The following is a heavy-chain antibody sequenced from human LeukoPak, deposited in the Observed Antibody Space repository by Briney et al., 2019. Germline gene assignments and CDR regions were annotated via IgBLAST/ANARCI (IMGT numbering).Heavy chain of an antibody. D-gene: IGHD3-22*01. CDR3: AGQDYYDSTGYSYSSTPRWFDP. V-gene: IGHV4-59*05. CDR2: VYYSGNT. CDR1: GFTFSSYG. Sequence: GTLRLSCAASGFTFSSYGMSWVRQPPGKGLEWIGSVYYSGNTYYNPSLKSRVTLSVDTSRNQFSLKLRSVTAADTAVYFCAGQDYYDSTGYSYSSTPRWFDPWGQGTLVTVSS. J-gene: IGHJ5*02.